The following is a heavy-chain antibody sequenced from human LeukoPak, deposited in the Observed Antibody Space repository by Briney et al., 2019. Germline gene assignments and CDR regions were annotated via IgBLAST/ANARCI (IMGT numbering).Heavy chain of an antibody. D-gene: IGHD6-19*01. CDR3: GAESERWLVRS. V-gene: IGHV4-59*01. J-gene: IGHJ4*02. CDR1: GGSISSYY. CDR2: IYNSGST. Sequence: SETLSLTCTVSGGSISSYYWSWIRQPPGKGLEWIGYIYNSGSTNYNPSLKSRVTISIDTSKNQFSLKLSSVTAADTAVYYCGAESERWLVRSWGQGTLVTVSS.